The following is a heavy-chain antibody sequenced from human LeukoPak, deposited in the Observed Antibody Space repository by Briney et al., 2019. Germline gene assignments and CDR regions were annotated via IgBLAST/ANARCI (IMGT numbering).Heavy chain of an antibody. D-gene: IGHD2-15*01. CDR3: ARDNCSGGSCYSGFSWFDP. V-gene: IGHV1-2*02. CDR1: GYTFSGYY. CDR2: INPNSGGT. Sequence: ASVKVSCKASGYTFSGYYMHWVRQAPGQGLEWMGWINPNSGGTNYAQKFQGRVTMTRDTSISTAYMELSRLRSDDTAVYYCARDNCSGGSCYSGFSWFDPWGQGTLVTVSS. J-gene: IGHJ5*02.